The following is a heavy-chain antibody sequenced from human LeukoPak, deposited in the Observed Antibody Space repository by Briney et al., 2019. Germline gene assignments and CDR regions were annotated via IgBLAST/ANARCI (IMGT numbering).Heavy chain of an antibody. CDR3: ARYADYDFWSGFFDY. D-gene: IGHD3-3*01. V-gene: IGHV1-18*01. J-gene: IGHJ4*02. Sequence: ASVKVSCKASGYTFTSYGISWVRQAPGQGLEWMGWISGYNGNTNYAQKFQARVTMTTDTSTSTAYMELRSLRYDDTAVYYCARYADYDFWSGFFDYWGQGTLVTVSS. CDR1: GYTFTSYG. CDR2: ISGYNGNT.